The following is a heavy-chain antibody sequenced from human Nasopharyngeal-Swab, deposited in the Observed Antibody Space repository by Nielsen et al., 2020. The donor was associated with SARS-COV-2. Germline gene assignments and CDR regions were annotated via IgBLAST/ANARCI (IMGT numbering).Heavy chain of an antibody. D-gene: IGHD2-21*02. CDR1: GYTLTELS. CDR3: ATAVVVTAISWFDP. V-gene: IGHV1-24*01. J-gene: IGHJ5*02. CDR2: FDPEDGET. Sequence: ASVKVSCKVSGYTLTELSMHWVRQAPGKGLEWMGGFDPEDGETIYAQKFQGRVTMTEDTSTDTAYMELSSLGSEDTAVYYCATAVVVTAISWFDPWGQGTLVTVSS.